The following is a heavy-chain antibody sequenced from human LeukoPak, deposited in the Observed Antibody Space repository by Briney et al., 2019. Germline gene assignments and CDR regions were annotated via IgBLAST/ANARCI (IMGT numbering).Heavy chain of an antibody. J-gene: IGHJ4*02. CDR3: ARDRARGELRGRDFDY. CDR2: INPNSGGT. V-gene: IGHV1-2*02. CDR1: GYTFTGYY. D-gene: IGHD1-26*01. Sequence: ASVKVSCKASGYTFTGYYMHWVRQAPGQGLEWMGWINPNSGGTNYAQKFQGGVTMTRDTSISTAYMELSRLRSDDTAMYYCARDRARGELRGRDFDYWGQGTLVTVSS.